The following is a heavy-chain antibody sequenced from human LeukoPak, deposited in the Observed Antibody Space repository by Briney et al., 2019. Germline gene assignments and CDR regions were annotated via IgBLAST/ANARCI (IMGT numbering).Heavy chain of an antibody. CDR1: GGTFSSYA. D-gene: IGHD1-26*01. CDR3: ARDGVGATPWYFDL. Sequence: GASMKVSCKASGGTFSSYAISWVRQAPGQGLEWMGRIIPILGIANYAQKFQGRVTITADKSTSTAYMELRSLRSDDTAVYYCARDGVGATPWYFDLWGRGTLVTVSS. CDR2: IIPILGIA. J-gene: IGHJ2*01. V-gene: IGHV1-69*04.